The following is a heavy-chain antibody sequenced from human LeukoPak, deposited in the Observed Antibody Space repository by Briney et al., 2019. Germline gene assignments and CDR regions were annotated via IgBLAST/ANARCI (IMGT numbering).Heavy chain of an antibody. CDR2: IIPIFGTA. CDR1: RYTFTSYG. CDR3: AREHYDSSGYYYDY. Sequence: SVKVSCKASRYTFTSYGISWVRQAPGQGLEWMGRIIPIFGTANYAQKFQGRVTITTDESTSTAYMELSSLRSEDTAVYYCAREHYDSSGYYYDYWGQGTLVTVSS. V-gene: IGHV1-69*05. D-gene: IGHD3-22*01. J-gene: IGHJ4*02.